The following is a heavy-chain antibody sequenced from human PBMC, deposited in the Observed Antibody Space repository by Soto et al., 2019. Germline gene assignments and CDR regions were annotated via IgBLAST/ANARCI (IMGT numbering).Heavy chain of an antibody. CDR2: IIPILDVA. Sequence: QVQLVQSGAELKKPGSSVKISCRASGDTFSTYTISWVRQAPGQGLDWMGRIIPILDVANYAPKFQGRVTMTADRPTSTPHMELSSLTSEDTAVYYCAGSRPWDGDHVDNWFDPWGPGTLVTVSS. V-gene: IGHV1-69*02. J-gene: IGHJ5*02. CDR1: GDTFSTYT. D-gene: IGHD4-17*01. CDR3: AGSRPWDGDHVDNWFDP.